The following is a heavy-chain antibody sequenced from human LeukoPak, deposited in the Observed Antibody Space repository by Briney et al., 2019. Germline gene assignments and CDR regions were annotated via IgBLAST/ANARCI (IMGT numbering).Heavy chain of an antibody. D-gene: IGHD2-15*01. Sequence: SETLSLTCNVSGGSISTYYWNWIRQPPGKGLQWIAYVHYSGSTNYNPSLESRVTISVDTSKSQFSLRLSSVTAADTAIYYCARSDCTTGSCHFGYWGQGMLVTVSS. CDR1: GGSISTYY. CDR3: ARSDCTTGSCHFGY. J-gene: IGHJ4*02. CDR2: VHYSGST. V-gene: IGHV4-59*01.